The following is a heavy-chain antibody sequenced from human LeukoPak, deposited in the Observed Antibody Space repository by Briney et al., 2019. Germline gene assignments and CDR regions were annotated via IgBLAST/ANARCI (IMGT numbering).Heavy chain of an antibody. CDR1: GGSISSSSYY. D-gene: IGHD3-16*01. V-gene: IGHV4-39*07. CDR2: IYYSGST. CDR3: ARDWGSSTRYDAFDI. J-gene: IGHJ3*02. Sequence: SETLSLTCTVSGGSISSSSYYWGWIRQPPGKGLEWIGSIYYSGSTYYNPSLKSRVTISVDTSKNQFSLKLSSVTAADTAVYYCARDWGSSTRYDAFDIWGQGTIVTVSS.